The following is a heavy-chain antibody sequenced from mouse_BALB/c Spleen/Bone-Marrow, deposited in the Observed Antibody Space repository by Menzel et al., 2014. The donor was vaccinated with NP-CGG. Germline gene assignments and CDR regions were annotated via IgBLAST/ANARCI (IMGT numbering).Heavy chain of an antibody. D-gene: IGHD2-10*02. CDR1: GYTFTSYW. CDR2: INPSTGYT. V-gene: IGHV1-7*01. CDR3: ARDGYGNYEGFAY. J-gene: IGHJ3*01. Sequence: VQLQQSGAELAKPGASVMMSCKASGYTFTSYWMHWVKQRPGQGLEWIGYINPSTGYTEYNQKFKDKATLTADKSSSTAYTQLSSLTSEDSAVYYCARDGYGNYEGFAYWGQGTLVTVSA.